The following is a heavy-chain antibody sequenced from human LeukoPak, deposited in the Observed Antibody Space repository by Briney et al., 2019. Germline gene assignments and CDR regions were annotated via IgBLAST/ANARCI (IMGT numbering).Heavy chain of an antibody. CDR2: INHSGST. Sequence: SETVSLTCTVSGGSISTYYWSWNRQPPGKGLEWIGEINHSGSTNYNPSLKCRVTISVDTSKNQFSLKLSSVAAADTAVYYCARRDGSGNYYSDYWGEGTVDPVSS. D-gene: IGHD3-10*01. J-gene: IGHJ4*02. V-gene: IGHV4-34*01. CDR3: ARRDGSGNYYSDY. CDR1: GGSISTYY.